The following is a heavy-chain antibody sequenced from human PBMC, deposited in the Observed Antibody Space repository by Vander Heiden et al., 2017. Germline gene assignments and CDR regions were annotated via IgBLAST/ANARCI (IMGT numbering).Heavy chain of an antibody. V-gene: IGHV1-46*01. D-gene: IGHD3-22*01. Sequence: QFHLFQSCAAVFTPCASLTVSCKASGYTFTSNVSHWVRQDPGQGLEWMGIINPSGDSTSYAQRFQGRVTMTSDTSTSTLYMELSSLRSDDTAVYYCARSEYYSDSGAAFDFWGQGTMVTVSS. J-gene: IGHJ3*01. CDR2: INPSGDST. CDR3: ARSEYYSDSGAAFDF. CDR1: GYTFTSNV.